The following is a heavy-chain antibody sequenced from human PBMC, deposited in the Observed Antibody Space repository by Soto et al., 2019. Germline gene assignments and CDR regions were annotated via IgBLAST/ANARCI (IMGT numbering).Heavy chain of an antibody. CDR3: ARDATSPDY. J-gene: IGHJ4*02. CDR1: GYSFTSND. Sequence: QVQLVQSGAEVKKPGASVKVSCKASGYSFTSNDITWVRQAPGQGLEWMGWRNANSGLTGYAQKFQGRVTMTRNTSISTAYMELSSLTSEDTAVYYCARDATSPDYWGQGTLVAVSS. V-gene: IGHV1-8*01. D-gene: IGHD2-2*01. CDR2: RNANSGLT.